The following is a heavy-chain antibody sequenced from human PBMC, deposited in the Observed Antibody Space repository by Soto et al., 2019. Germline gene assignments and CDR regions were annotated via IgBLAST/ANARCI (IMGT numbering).Heavy chain of an antibody. V-gene: IGHV4-34*01. CDR3: ATMGTPVTGLYYFDY. D-gene: IGHD4-17*01. J-gene: IGHJ4*02. CDR2: INHSGST. Sequence: PSETLSLTCAVYGGSFSGYYWTWIRQPPGTGLEWIGEINHSGSTNYNPSLKSRVTISVDTSKNQFSLKLTSVTAADTAVYYCATMGTPVTGLYYFDYWGQGTLVTAPQ. CDR1: GGSFSGYY.